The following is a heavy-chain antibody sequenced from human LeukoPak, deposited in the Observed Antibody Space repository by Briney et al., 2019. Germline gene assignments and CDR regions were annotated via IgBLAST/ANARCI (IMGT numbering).Heavy chain of an antibody. Sequence: PGGSLRLSCAASGFTFSSYSMNWVRQAPGKGLEWVSYISSSSSTIYYADSVKGRFTISRDNAKNSLYLQMNSLRAEDTAVYYCARVARDAFDIWGQGTMVTVSS. CDR3: ARVARDAFDI. CDR2: ISSSSSTI. V-gene: IGHV3-48*01. CDR1: GFTFSSYS. J-gene: IGHJ3*02.